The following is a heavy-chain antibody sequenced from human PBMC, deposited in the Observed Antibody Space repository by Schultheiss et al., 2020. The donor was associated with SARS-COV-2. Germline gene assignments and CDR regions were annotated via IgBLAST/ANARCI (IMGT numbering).Heavy chain of an antibody. Sequence: GESLKISCAASGFTFSSYAMHWVRQAPGKGLEWVSYIRSSSSTTYYADSMKGRFTISRDNAKNSLYLQMNSLRDEDTAVYYCAREDFDSWGQGTLVTVSS. CDR1: GFTFSSYA. J-gene: IGHJ4*02. CDR2: IRSSSSTT. CDR3: AREDFDS. V-gene: IGHV3-48*02.